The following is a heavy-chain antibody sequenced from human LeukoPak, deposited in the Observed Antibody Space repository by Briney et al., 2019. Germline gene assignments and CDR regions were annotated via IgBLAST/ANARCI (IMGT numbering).Heavy chain of an antibody. CDR2: IYHSGST. CDR3: VSGEWFNFDY. CDR1: GYSISSGYY. J-gene: IGHJ4*02. D-gene: IGHD3-3*01. Sequence: SETLSLTCAVSGYSISSGYYWGWIRQPPGKGLEWIGSIYHSGSTYYNPSLKGRVTISVDTSKNQFSLKLSSVTAAGTAVYYCVSGEWFNFDYWGQGTLVTVSS. V-gene: IGHV4-38-2*01.